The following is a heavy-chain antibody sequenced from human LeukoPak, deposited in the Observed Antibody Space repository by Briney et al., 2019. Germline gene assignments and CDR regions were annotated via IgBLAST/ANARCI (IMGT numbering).Heavy chain of an antibody. V-gene: IGHV3-7*01. D-gene: IGHD3-10*01. CDR3: ARWPVLWFGEPYFDY. J-gene: IGHJ4*02. Sequence: GGSLRLSCAASRFTFSSYWMSWVRQAPGKGLEWVANIKQDGSEKYYVDSVKGRFTISRDNAKNSLYLQMNSLRAEDTAVYYCARWPVLWFGEPYFDYWGQGTLVTVSS. CDR1: RFTFSSYW. CDR2: IKQDGSEK.